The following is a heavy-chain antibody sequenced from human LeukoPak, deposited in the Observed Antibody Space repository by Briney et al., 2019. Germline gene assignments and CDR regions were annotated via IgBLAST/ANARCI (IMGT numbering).Heavy chain of an antibody. J-gene: IGHJ4*02. CDR2: INPNSGVT. Sequence: ASVKVSCKASGYTFTGYYMQWVRQAPGQGLEWMGWINPNSGVTNYAQKFQGRVTMTRDTSISTAYMERSRLRSDDTAVYYCARGPPLIAVAGTKWFGWGQGTLVTVSS. CDR3: ARGPPLIAVAGTKWFG. D-gene: IGHD6-19*01. V-gene: IGHV1-2*02. CDR1: GYTFTGYY.